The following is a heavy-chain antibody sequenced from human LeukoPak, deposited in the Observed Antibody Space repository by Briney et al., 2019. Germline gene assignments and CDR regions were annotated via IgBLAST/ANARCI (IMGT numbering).Heavy chain of an antibody. CDR1: GYTFTSNG. J-gene: IGHJ5*02. CDR3: AREDTVMVTQGFDP. D-gene: IGHD5-18*01. V-gene: IGHV1-69*13. Sequence: ASVKVSCKASGYTFTSNGITWVRQAPGQGLEWMGGIIPIFGTANYAQKFQGRVTITADESTSTAYMELSSLRSEDTAVYYCAREDTVMVTQGFDPWGQGTLVTVSS. CDR2: IIPIFGTA.